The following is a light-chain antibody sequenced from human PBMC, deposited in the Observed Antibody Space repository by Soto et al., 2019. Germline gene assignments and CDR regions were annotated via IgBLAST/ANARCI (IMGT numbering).Light chain of an antibody. J-gene: IGKJ2*01. V-gene: IGKV3-20*01. CDR3: QQYGRSFT. Sequence: ENVLTQSPGTLSLSPGERVTLSCRASQSVSGNYLAWYQQKPGQAPRLLFYGASSRATDIPDSFSASGSGTDFTLTISRLEPDDVAVYYCQQYGRSFTFGQGTKLEIK. CDR1: QSVSGNY. CDR2: GAS.